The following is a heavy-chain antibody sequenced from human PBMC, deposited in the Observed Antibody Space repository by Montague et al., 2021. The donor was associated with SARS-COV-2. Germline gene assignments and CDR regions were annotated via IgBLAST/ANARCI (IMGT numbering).Heavy chain of an antibody. CDR1: GGSISSGDYY. CDR3: VNENWNNGQGFDP. J-gene: IGHJ5*02. Sequence: TLSLTCTVSGGSISSGDYYWTWIRQHPGKGLEWIGYIYYTRSTYYNPSLKSRVTISLDTSKNQFSLKLSSVTAADTAVYFCVNENWNNGQGFDPWGQGPLVTVSP. D-gene: IGHD1/OR15-1a*01. CDR2: IYYTRST. V-gene: IGHV4-31*03.